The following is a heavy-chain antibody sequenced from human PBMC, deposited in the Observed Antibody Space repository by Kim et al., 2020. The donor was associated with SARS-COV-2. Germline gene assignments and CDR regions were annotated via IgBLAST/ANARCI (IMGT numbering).Heavy chain of an antibody. J-gene: IGHJ5*01. Sequence: GGSLRLSCAASGFTFGSYVMSWVRQAPGKGLEWVSAMSAASGSTYYADSVKGRFTISRDNSHSTLYLQMNSLRDEDTAVYFCARRGDGGCHDYCFFDSLG. V-gene: IGHV3-23*01. CDR2: MSAASGST. D-gene: IGHD5-12*01. CDR1: GFTFGSYV. CDR3: ARRGDGGCHDYCFFDS.